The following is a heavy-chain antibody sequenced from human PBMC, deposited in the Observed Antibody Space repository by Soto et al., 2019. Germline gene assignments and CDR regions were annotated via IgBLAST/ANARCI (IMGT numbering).Heavy chain of an antibody. CDR1: GGSISSSSYY. CDR2: IYYSGST. D-gene: IGHD5-18*01. V-gene: IGHV4-39*01. CDR3: ATTGYSYGYSYPYYYYGMDV. J-gene: IGHJ6*02. Sequence: SETLSLTCTVSGGSISSSSYYWGWIRQRPGKGLEWIGSIYYSGSTYYNPSLKSRVTISVDTSKNQFSLKLSPVTAADTAVYYCATTGYSYGYSYPYYYYGMDVWGQGTTVTVS.